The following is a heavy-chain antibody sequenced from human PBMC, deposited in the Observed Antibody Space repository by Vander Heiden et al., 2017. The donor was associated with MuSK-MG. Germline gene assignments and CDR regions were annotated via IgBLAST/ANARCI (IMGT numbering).Heavy chain of an antibody. Sequence: QVQLVESGGRVVQSEGSLRLSCVTTGFNFSNDGIHWVRQAPGKGLEWAAVVSYDGTKKYYADSVKGRFTVSRDDSKKSVFLQMNSLRPEDTAVYYCAKDTDNYEGFDPWGQGTLVTVSS. CDR1: GFNFSNDG. CDR3: AKDTDNYEGFDP. D-gene: IGHD3-16*01. CDR2: VSYDGTKK. V-gene: IGHV3-30*18. J-gene: IGHJ5*02.